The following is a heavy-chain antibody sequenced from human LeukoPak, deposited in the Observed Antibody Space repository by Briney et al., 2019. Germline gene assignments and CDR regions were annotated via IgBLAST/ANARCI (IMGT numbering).Heavy chain of an antibody. Sequence: SVKVSCKASGGTFSSYAISWVRQAPGQGLEWMGRIIPILGIANYAQKFQGRVTITADKSTSTAYMELSSLRSEDTAVYYCARDRLAAAGTGYFGYWGQGTLVTVSS. V-gene: IGHV1-69*04. CDR2: IIPILGIA. D-gene: IGHD6-13*01. CDR1: GGTFSSYA. CDR3: ARDRLAAAGTGYFGY. J-gene: IGHJ4*02.